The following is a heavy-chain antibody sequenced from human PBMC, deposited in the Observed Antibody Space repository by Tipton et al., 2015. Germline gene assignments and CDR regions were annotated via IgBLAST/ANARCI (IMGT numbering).Heavy chain of an antibody. CDR2: IWYDGSHQ. Sequence: SLRLSCAASGFIFSTYGMDWVRQAPGKGLEWVGAIWYDGSHQYYADSVKGRFIISRDNAQNSLFLQLNSLTAEDTAFYYCAREGSSWYFGVYWGQGTLVSVSS. J-gene: IGHJ4*02. CDR1: GFIFSTYG. CDR3: AREGSSWYFGVY. V-gene: IGHV3-33*08. D-gene: IGHD6-13*01.